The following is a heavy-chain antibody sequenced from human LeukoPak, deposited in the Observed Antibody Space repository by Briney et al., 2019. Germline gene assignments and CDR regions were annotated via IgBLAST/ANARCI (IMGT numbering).Heavy chain of an antibody. Sequence: SETLSLTCAVYGGSFSGYYWSWIRQPPGKGLEWIGEINHSGSTNYNPSLKSRVTISVDTSKNQFSLKLSSVTAADTAVYYCARISSSGWYFDHWGQGTLVTVSS. CDR1: GGSFSGYY. CDR3: ARISSSGWYFDH. D-gene: IGHD6-19*01. CDR2: INHSGST. V-gene: IGHV4-34*01. J-gene: IGHJ4*02.